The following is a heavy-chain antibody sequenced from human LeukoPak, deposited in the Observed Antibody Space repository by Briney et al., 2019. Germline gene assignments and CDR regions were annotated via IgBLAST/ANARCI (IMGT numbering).Heavy chain of an antibody. CDR3: ASDPGNSPSYYYYYMDV. Sequence: SVKVSCKASGGTFSTYAISWVRQAPGQGLEWMGGIIPIFGTANYAQKFQGRVTITADESTSTVYMELSSLTSDDTAVYYCASDPGNSPSYYYYYMDVWGEGTTVTVSS. CDR1: GGTFSTYA. V-gene: IGHV1-69*13. D-gene: IGHD4-23*01. J-gene: IGHJ6*03. CDR2: IIPIFGTA.